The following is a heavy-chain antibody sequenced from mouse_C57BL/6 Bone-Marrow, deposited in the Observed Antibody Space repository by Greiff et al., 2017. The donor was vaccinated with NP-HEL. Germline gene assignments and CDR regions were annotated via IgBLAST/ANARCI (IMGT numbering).Heavy chain of an antibody. J-gene: IGHJ2*01. CDR1: GYTFTSYW. Sequence: QVQLQQSGAELVKPGASVKLSCKASGYTFTSYWMHWVKQRPGRGLEWIGRIDPNSGGTKYNEKFKSKATLTVDKPSSTAYMQLSSLTSEDSAVYYCARAPSIYYYGSSSLFDYWGQGTTLTVSS. CDR2: IDPNSGGT. D-gene: IGHD1-1*01. V-gene: IGHV1-72*01. CDR3: ARAPSIYYYGSSSLFDY.